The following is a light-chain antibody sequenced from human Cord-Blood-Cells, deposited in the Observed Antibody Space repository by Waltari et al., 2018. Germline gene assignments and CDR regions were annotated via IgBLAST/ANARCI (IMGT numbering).Light chain of an antibody. CDR2: AAS. CDR3: QQLNSYPET. J-gene: IGKJ5*01. V-gene: IGKV1-9*01. CDR1: QGISSY. Sequence: IQLTQSPSSLSASVGDRVTIPCRASQGISSYLAWYQQKPGKAPTLLIYAASTLQSGVPSRFSGSGSGTDFTLTISSLQPEDFATYYCQQLNSYPETFGQGTRLEIK.